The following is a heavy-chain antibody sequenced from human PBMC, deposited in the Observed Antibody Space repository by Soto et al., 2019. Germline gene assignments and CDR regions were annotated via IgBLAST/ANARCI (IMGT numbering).Heavy chain of an antibody. CDR2: IYYSGST. J-gene: IGHJ4*02. D-gene: IGHD1-1*01. Sequence: TSETLSLTCTVSGGSISSSSYYWGWIRQPPGKGLEWIGSIYYSGSTYYNPSLKSRVTISVDTSKNQFSLKLSSVTAADTAVYYCARQLEHLTDYFDYWGQGTLVTVSS. CDR3: ARQLEHLTDYFDY. V-gene: IGHV4-39*01. CDR1: GGSISSSSYY.